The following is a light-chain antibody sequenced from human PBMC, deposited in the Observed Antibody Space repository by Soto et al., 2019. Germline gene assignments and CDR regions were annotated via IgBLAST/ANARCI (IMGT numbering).Light chain of an antibody. CDR1: SGHSSYA. Sequence: QLVLTQSPSASASLGASVKLTCTLSSGHSSYAIAWHQQQPEKGPRYLMKLNSDGSHSKGDGIPDRFSGSSSGAERYLTSSSLQSEDEADYYCQTWGTGGVGFGGGTKRTVL. J-gene: IGLJ2*01. CDR3: QTWGTGGVG. CDR2: LNSDGSH. V-gene: IGLV4-69*01.